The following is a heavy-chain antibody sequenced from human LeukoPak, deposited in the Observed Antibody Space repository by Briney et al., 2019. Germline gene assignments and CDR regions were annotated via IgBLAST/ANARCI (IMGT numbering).Heavy chain of an antibody. CDR1: GFTFSSYA. V-gene: IGHV3-23*01. CDR2: ISGSGGST. J-gene: IGHJ1*01. D-gene: IGHD3-22*01. Sequence: GGSLRLSCAASGFTFSSYAMSWVRQAPGKGLEWVSAISGSGGSTYYADSVKGRFTISRDNSKNTLYLQMNSLRAEDTAVYYCAKAPYYYDSSGYWGEYFQHWGQGTLVTVSS. CDR3: AKAPYYYDSSGYWGEYFQH.